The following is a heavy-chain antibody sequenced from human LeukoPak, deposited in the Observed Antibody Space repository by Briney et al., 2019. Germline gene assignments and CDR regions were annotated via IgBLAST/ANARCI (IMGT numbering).Heavy chain of an antibody. CDR1: GYTFTAYY. J-gene: IGHJ4*02. CDR3: ASDSSGASY. Sequence: ASVKVSCKASGYTFTAYYIHWVRQAPGQGLEWMGWINPNGGATNYVRKFQGRVTMTRDTSISTAYMELSRLRSDDTAVYYCASDSSGASYWGQGTLVTVSS. V-gene: IGHV1-2*02. CDR2: INPNGGAT. D-gene: IGHD3-22*01.